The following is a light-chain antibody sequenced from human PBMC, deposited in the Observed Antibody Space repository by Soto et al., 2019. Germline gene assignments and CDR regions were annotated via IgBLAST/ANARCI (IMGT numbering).Light chain of an antibody. CDR1: QSVSSN. CDR2: GAS. CDR3: QQSNNWPYT. J-gene: IGKJ2*01. V-gene: IGKV3-15*01. Sequence: EIVMTQSPATLSVAPGERATLACRASQSVSSNLAWYQQKPGQAPRLLFYGASTMATGIPARFSGSGSGTDFTLTISSLQSEDFAVYYCQQSNNWPYTFGQGTKLEIK.